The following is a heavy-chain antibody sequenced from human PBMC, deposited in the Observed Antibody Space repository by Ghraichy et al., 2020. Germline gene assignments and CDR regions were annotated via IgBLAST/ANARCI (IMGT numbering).Heavy chain of an antibody. V-gene: IGHV4-59*08. CDR1: GGSISSSY. CDR2: IYYSGGT. CDR3: ARRSGSHFDY. D-gene: IGHD6-25*01. Sequence: SQILSLTCTVSGGSISSSYWSWIRQPPGKGLDWIGYIYYSGGTNYNPSLRGRVTISVDTSKNQFSLKLSSVTAADTAVYYCARRSGSHFDYWGQGTLVTVSS. J-gene: IGHJ4*02.